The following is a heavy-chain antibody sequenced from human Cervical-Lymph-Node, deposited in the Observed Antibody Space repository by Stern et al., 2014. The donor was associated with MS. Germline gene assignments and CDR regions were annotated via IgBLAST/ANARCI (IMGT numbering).Heavy chain of an antibody. CDR2: ISNNSGLT. Sequence: VQLEESGGGLVQPGGSLRLSCVAARFTFRHYAMTWVRQAPGKGMEWVSTISNNSGLTSYEECVKVRFTISRDNSRATVVLQMNSLSAEDTATYYCAKIATRDWYMEGWFDPWGQGTLVTVS. D-gene: IGHD3-9*01. CDR3: AKIATRDWYMEGWFDP. V-gene: IGHV3-23*04. CDR1: RFTFRHYA. J-gene: IGHJ5*02.